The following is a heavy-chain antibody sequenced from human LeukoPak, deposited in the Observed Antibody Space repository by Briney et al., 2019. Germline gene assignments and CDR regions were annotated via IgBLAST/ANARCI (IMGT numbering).Heavy chain of an antibody. V-gene: IGHV4-39*07. CDR1: GGSISSSSYY. J-gene: IGHJ4*02. CDR2: IYYSGST. D-gene: IGHD6-13*01. Sequence: PSETLSLTCTVSGGSISSSSYYWGWIRQPPGKGLEWIGSIYYSGSTYYNPSLKSRVTISVDTSKNQFSLKLSSVTAADTAVYYCARLLSSRVTAAASTTHDYWGQGTLVTVSS. CDR3: ARLLSSRVTAAASTTHDY.